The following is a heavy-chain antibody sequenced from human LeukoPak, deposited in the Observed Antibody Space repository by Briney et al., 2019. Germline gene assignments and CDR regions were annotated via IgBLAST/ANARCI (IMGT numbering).Heavy chain of an antibody. CDR3: ARSDCGDDCYDIDY. J-gene: IGHJ4*02. Sequence: GGSLRLSCAASGFTFSSYSMNWVRQAPGKGLEWVSSISSSSSYIYYADSVKGRFTISRDNAKNSLYLQMNSLRAEDTAVYYCARSDCGDDCYDIDYWGQGTLVTVSS. CDR1: GFTFSSYS. D-gene: IGHD2-21*02. V-gene: IGHV3-21*01. CDR2: ISSSSSYI.